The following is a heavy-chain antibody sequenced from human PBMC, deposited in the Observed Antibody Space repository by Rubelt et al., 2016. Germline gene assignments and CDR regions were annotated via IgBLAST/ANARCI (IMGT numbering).Heavy chain of an antibody. CDR2: IKQDGSEK. CDR1: GFTFNNYW. J-gene: IGHJ4*02. V-gene: IGHV3-7*01. D-gene: IGHD4-17*01. Sequence: GFTFNNYWMNWVRQAPGKGLEWVANIKQDGSEKYYVDSVKGRFTISRDNAKNSLYLQMNSLRAEDTAVYYCAREQETTVTIEGVLGYWGQGTLVTVSS. CDR3: AREQETTVTIEGVLGY.